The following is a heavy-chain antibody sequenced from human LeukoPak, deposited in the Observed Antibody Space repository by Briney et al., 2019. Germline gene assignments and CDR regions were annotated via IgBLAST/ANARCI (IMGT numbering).Heavy chain of an antibody. D-gene: IGHD3-3*01. V-gene: IGHV3-33*01. Sequence: GRSLRLSCAASGFTFSSYGMRWVRRAPGKGLEWVAVIWYGGSNKYYADSVKGRFTISRDNSKNTLYLQMNSLRAEDTAVYYCARDRSYYDFWSGYYKYYYYGMDVWGQGTTVTVSS. CDR3: ARDRSYYDFWSGYYKYYYYGMDV. J-gene: IGHJ6*02. CDR2: IWYGGSNK. CDR1: GFTFSSYG.